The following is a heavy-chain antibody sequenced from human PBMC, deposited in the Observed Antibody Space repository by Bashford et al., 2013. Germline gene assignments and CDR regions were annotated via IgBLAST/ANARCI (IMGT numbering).Heavy chain of an antibody. CDR2: ISPVFGAT. Sequence: SVKVSCKTSGDTFSDFAINWVRQAPGQGLEWMGGISPVFGATNYAQKFQGRITIVADESTSTVSMELSSLRSEDTAVYYCARENGSGYVGVRYFPSWGQGNRGHRLL. D-gene: IGHD3-22*01. CDR3: ARENGSGYVGVRYFPS. CDR1: GDTFSDFA. V-gene: IGHV1-69*13. J-gene: IGHJ4*02.